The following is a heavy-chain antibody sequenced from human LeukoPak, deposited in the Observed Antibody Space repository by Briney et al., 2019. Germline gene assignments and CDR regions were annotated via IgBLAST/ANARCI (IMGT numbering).Heavy chain of an antibody. CDR1: GGTFSSYA. CDR2: ISAYNGNT. V-gene: IGHV1-18*01. D-gene: IGHD3-22*01. J-gene: IGHJ4*02. CDR3: ASEYYYDSSGPGSVGDDY. Sequence: ASVKVSCKASGGTFSSYAISWVRQAPGQGLEWMGWISAYNGNTNYAQKLQGRVTMTTDTSTSTAYMELRSLRSEDTAVYYCASEYYYDSSGPGSVGDDYWGQGTLVTVSS.